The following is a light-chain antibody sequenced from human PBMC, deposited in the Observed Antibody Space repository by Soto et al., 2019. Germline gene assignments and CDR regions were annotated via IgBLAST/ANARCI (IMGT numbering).Light chain of an antibody. CDR1: SGHSSYA. V-gene: IGLV4-69*01. Sequence: QPVLTQSPSASASLGASVKLTCTLSSGHSSYAIAWHQQQPEKGPRYLMKLNSDGSHSKGDGIPARFSGSSSGAERYLTISSLQSEDETDYYCQTWDTGIRVVFGGGTKVTVL. CDR3: QTWDTGIRVV. CDR2: LNSDGSH. J-gene: IGLJ2*01.